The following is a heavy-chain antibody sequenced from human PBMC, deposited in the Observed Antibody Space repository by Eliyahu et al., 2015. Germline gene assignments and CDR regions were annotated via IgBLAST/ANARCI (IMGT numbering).Heavy chain of an antibody. Sequence: QVQLQQWGAGLLKPSETLSLTXAVYGGSFSGYYWSWIRQXPRKGXEWIGEINHSGSTNYNPSLKSRVTISVDTSKNQFSLKLSSVTAADTAVYYCARRGQWLVRFHFDYWGQGTLVTVSS. CDR3: ARRGQWLVRFHFDY. D-gene: IGHD6-19*01. J-gene: IGHJ4*02. CDR2: INHSGST. CDR1: GGSFSGYY. V-gene: IGHV4-34*01.